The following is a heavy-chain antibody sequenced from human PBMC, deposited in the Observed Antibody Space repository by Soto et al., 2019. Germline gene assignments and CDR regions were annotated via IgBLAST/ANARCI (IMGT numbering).Heavy chain of an antibody. CDR3: ARRYAPRYSSGNNHFDL. V-gene: IGHV4-39*01. J-gene: IGHJ4*02. CDR2: IHHSGSP. Sequence: SETLSLTCNVSTGSIFSHSYYWAWRRQPPGKGLEWIGTIHHSGSPYHNPSLKSRGTTSVDSSKNQFSLTLTSVTVADTAVYYCARRYAPRYSSGNNHFDLWGQGTLVTVSS. D-gene: IGHD6-19*01. CDR1: TGSIFSHSYY.